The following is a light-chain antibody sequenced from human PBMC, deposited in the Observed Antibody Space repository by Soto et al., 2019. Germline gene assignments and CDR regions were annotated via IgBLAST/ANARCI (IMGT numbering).Light chain of an antibody. Sequence: QPVLTQPASGSGSHGHSITLSCTETSSDVGSYNLVSWYQQHPGKAPKLMIYEGSKRPSGVSNRFSGSKSGNTASLTISGLQAEDEADYYCCSYAGSSTLYVFGTGTKVTVL. J-gene: IGLJ1*01. CDR1: SSDVGSYNL. CDR3: CSYAGSSTLYV. V-gene: IGLV2-23*03. CDR2: EGS.